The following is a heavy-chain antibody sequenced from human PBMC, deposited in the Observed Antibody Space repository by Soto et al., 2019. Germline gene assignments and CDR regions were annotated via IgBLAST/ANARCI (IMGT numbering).Heavy chain of an antibody. J-gene: IGHJ5*02. V-gene: IGHV3-30*18. CDR1: GFTFSSYG. CDR3: AKDWTGFDP. Sequence: QPGGSLRLSCAASGFTFSSYGMHWVRQAPGKGLEWVAVISYDGSNKYYADSVKGRFTISRDNSKNTLYLQMNSLRAEDTAVYYCAKDWTGFDPWGQGTLVTVSS. CDR2: ISYDGSNK. D-gene: IGHD2-21*02.